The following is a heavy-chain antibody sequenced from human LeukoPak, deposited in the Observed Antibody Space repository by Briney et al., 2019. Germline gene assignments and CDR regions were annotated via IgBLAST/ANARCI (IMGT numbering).Heavy chain of an antibody. D-gene: IGHD3-22*01. CDR2: IKSRTEGGTT. V-gene: IGHV3-15*01. Sequence: GGSLRLSCAASGFTSNKAWMSWVRQAPGKGLEWIGRIKSRTEGGTTDYAAPVKGRFTISRDDSKSMLYLQMNSLKNEDTAVYFCTLFYYDSSGYYEAIGYSYGKDAWGQGTTVTVSS. CDR1: GFTSNKAW. CDR3: TLFYYDSSGYYEAIGYSYGKDA. J-gene: IGHJ6*02.